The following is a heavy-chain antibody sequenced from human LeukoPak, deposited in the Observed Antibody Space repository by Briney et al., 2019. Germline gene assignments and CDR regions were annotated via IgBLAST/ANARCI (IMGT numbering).Heavy chain of an antibody. CDR3: ARGGAARLFDY. CDR1: GFTFSSYA. V-gene: IGHV3-21*01. CDR2: ISSSSSYI. Sequence: KTGGSLRLSCAASGFTFSSYAMSWVRQAPGKGLEWVSSISSSSSYIYYADSVKGRFTISRDNAKNSLYLQMNSLRAEDTAVYYCARGGAARLFDYWGQGTLVTVSS. J-gene: IGHJ4*02. D-gene: IGHD6-6*01.